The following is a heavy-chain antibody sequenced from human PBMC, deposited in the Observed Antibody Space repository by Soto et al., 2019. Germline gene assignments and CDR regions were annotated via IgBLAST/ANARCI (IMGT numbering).Heavy chain of an antibody. V-gene: IGHV1-69*01. Sequence: QVQLVQSGAEVKMPGSSVKVSCKASGDTFSTYAITWVRQAPGQGLEWMGGIIPAFDKADYAQKFQDRLTLSADEATSTAYMELSSLRAAGPAVCFCATARLGQGDGVDVWDQGERVSVSS. D-gene: IGHD3-16*01. J-gene: IGHJ6*02. CDR1: GDTFSTYA. CDR3: ATARLGQGDGVDV. CDR2: IIPAFDKA.